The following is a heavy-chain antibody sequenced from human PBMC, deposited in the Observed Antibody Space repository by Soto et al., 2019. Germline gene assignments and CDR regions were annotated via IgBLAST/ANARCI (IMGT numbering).Heavy chain of an antibody. CDR1: GGSISSYY. CDR2: IYYSGST. D-gene: IGHD6-19*01. V-gene: IGHV4-59*08. J-gene: IGHJ4*02. CDR3: APSHYSSGWYYFDY. Sequence: PSETLSLTCTVSGGSISSYYWSWIRQPPGKGLEWIGYIYYSGSTNYNPSLKSRVTISVDTSKNQFSLKLSSVTAADTAVYYCAPSHYSSGWYYFDYWGQGTLVTVSS.